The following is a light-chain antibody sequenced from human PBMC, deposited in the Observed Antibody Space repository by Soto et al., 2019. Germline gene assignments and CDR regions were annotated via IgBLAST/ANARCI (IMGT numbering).Light chain of an antibody. CDR3: QQFNNYPHF. V-gene: IGKV1D-13*01. CDR2: DAS. J-gene: IGKJ4*01. CDR1: QGISSA. Sequence: AIQLTQSPSSLSASVGDRVTITCRASQGISSALAWYQQKPGKAPKLLIYDASSLESGVPSRFSGSGSGTDFTLTISSLQPEDFATNYCQQFNNYPHFFGGGTKVEIK.